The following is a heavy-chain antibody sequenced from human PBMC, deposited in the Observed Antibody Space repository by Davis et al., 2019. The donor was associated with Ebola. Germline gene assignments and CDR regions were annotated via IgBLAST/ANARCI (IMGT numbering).Heavy chain of an antibody. CDR3: ARDFIVVVIATNRYYYYGMDV. V-gene: IGHV3-33*08. Sequence: GESLKISCAASGFTFSSYGMHWVRQAPGKGLEWVAVIWYDGSNKYYADSVKGRFTISRDNSKNTLYLQMNSLRAEDTAVYYCARDFIVVVIATNRYYYYGMDVWGQGTTVTVSS. D-gene: IGHD2-21*01. J-gene: IGHJ6*02. CDR1: GFTFSSYG. CDR2: IWYDGSNK.